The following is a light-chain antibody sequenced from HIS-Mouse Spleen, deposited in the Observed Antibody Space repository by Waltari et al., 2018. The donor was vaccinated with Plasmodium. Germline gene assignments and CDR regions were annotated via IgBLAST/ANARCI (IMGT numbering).Light chain of an antibody. CDR2: AAY. V-gene: IGKV1-39*01. J-gene: IGKJ1*01. Sequence: IHMTPSPSSLSASVGVSVPITCRARQSIISYLNLYQHKPGTAPQLLIYAAYSLQSVGPSRFSGRGSGTDFTLSSSSLEHEDFATDYWKQRYSTGKFGQGTKVEIK. CDR3: KQRYSTGK. CDR1: QSIISY.